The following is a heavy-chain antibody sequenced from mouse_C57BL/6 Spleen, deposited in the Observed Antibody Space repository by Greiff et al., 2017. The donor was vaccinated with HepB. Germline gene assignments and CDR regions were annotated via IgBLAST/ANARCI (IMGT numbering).Heavy chain of an antibody. Sequence: QVQLQQSGAELVRPGSSVKLSCKASGYTFTSYWMHWVKQRPIQGLEWIGNIDPSDSETHYNQKFKDKATLTVDKSSSTAYMQLSSLTSEDSAVYYCARSGGGYSPFAYWGQGTLVTVSA. CDR3: ARSGGGYSPFAY. CDR2: IDPSDSET. CDR1: GYTFTSYW. V-gene: IGHV1-52*01. J-gene: IGHJ3*01. D-gene: IGHD2-3*01.